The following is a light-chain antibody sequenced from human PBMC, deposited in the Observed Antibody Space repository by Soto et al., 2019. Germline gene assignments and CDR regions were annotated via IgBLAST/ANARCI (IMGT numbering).Light chain of an antibody. J-gene: IGKJ5*01. CDR2: GAS. CDR3: QQANSFPIT. Sequence: DIQMTQSPSSVSASVGDRVTITCRASQGIGTWLAWYQQKPGKAPNLLIYGASSLPSGVPSRFSGSGSGTDFTLTIISLRPEDFATYYCQQANSFPITFGQGTRLEIK. CDR1: QGIGTW. V-gene: IGKV1-12*01.